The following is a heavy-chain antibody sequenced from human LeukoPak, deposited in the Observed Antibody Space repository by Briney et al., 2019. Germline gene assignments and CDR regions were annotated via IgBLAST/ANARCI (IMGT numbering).Heavy chain of an antibody. V-gene: IGHV3-23*01. CDR3: AKDPYPYSGTKDY. CDR2: ISGDGVSP. Sequence: GGSLRLSCAASGFTFNNYALTWVRQTPGKGLECVSAISGDGVSPYYVDSVRGRFTISRDNSNNSLYLQMNSLRAEGTAVYYCAKDPYPYSGTKDYWGQGTLVTVSS. D-gene: IGHD5-12*01. J-gene: IGHJ4*02. CDR1: GFTFNNYA.